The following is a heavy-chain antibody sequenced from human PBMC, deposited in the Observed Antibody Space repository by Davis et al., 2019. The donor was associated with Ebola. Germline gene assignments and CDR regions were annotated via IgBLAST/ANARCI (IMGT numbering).Heavy chain of an antibody. CDR1: GGSISSYY. Sequence: SETLSLTCTVSGGSISSYYWSWIRQPPGKGLEWIGYIYYSGSTNYNPSLKSRVTISVDTSKNQFSLKLSSVTAADTAVYYCAGTFTIFGVVSTGYFDYWGQGTLVTVSS. J-gene: IGHJ4*02. CDR3: AGTFTIFGVVSTGYFDY. D-gene: IGHD3-3*01. CDR2: IYYSGST. V-gene: IGHV4-59*01.